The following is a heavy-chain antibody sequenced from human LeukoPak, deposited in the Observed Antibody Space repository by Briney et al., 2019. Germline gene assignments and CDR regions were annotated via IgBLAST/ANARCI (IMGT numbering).Heavy chain of an antibody. CDR3: AREVSGDYSFDY. J-gene: IGHJ4*02. CDR2: IYYSGST. Sequence: PGGSLRLSCAASGFTFSSYSMNWVRQAPGKGLEWIGYIYYSGSTNYNPSLKSRVTISVDTSKNQFSLKLSSVTAADTAVYYCAREVSGDYSFDYWGQGTLVTVSS. CDR1: GFTFSSYS. D-gene: IGHD4-17*01. V-gene: IGHV4-59*12.